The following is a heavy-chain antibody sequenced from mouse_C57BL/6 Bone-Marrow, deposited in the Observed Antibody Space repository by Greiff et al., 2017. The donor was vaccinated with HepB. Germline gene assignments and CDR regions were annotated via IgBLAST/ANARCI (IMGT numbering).Heavy chain of an antibody. CDR3: ASQLTGYAMDY. V-gene: IGHV2-9-1*01. Sequence: VKLMESGPGLVAPSQSLSITCTVSGFSLTSYAISWVRQPPGKGLEWLGVIWTGGGTNYNSALKSRLSISKDNSKSQVYLKMNRLQTDDTARYYCASQLTGYAMDYWGQGTSVTVSS. J-gene: IGHJ4*01. CDR2: IWTGGGT. CDR1: GFSLTSYA. D-gene: IGHD4-1*01.